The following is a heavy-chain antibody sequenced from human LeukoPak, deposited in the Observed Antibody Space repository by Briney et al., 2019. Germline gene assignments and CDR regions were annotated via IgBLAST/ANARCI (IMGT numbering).Heavy chain of an antibody. V-gene: IGHV1-46*01. CDR3: ATTVTTTRGFDY. D-gene: IGHD4-11*01. J-gene: IGHJ4*02. CDR1: GYTFTSCY. Sequence: ASVKVSCKASGYTFTSCYMHWVRQAPGQGLEWMGIINPSGGSTSYAQKFQGRVTMTRDTSTSTVYMELSSLRSEDTAVYYCATTVTTTRGFDYWGQGTLVTVSS. CDR2: INPSGGST.